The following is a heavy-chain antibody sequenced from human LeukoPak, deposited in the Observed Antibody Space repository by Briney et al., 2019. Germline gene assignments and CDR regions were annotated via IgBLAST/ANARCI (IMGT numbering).Heavy chain of an antibody. V-gene: IGHV4-59*01. CDR1: GGSISGDY. CDR3: ARGGASSRYLDY. D-gene: IGHD2-2*01. J-gene: IGHJ4*02. Sequence: SEILSLTCTVSGGSISGDYWSWIRQPPGKGLEWIAWIHDSRTTNYNPSLRSRVTISVDTSKNQFSLKLNSVTAADTAVYYCARGGASSRYLDYWGQGSQVTVSS. CDR2: IHDSRTT.